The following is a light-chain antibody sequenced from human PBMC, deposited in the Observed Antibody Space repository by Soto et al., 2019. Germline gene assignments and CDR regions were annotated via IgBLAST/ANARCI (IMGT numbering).Light chain of an antibody. Sequence: QSVLTQPASVSGSPGQSITISCTGTSSDVGAYNYVSWYQQHPGKAPKLMIYEVSYRPSGVSDRFSGSRSGNTASLTISGLQAEDESDYYCRSYTSSTTWVFGGGTKLTVL. V-gene: IGLV2-14*01. CDR1: SSDVGAYNY. CDR3: RSYTSSTTWV. J-gene: IGLJ3*02. CDR2: EVS.